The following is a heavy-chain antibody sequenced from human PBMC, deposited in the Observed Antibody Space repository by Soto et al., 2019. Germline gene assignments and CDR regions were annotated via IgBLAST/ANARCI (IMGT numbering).Heavy chain of an antibody. D-gene: IGHD7-27*01. J-gene: IGHJ5*02. CDR1: GFTFSSYG. V-gene: IGHV3-30*18. Sequence: QVQLVESGGGVVQPGRSLRLSCAASGFTFSSYGMHWVRQAPGEGLEWVAVISYDGSNKYYADSVKGRFTISRDNSKNTLYLQMNSLRPEDTAVYYCAKDANWNWFDPWGQGTLVIVSS. CDR2: ISYDGSNK. CDR3: AKDANWNWFDP.